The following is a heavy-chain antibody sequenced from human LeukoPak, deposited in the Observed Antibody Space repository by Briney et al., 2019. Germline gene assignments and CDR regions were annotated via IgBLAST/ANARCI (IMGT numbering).Heavy chain of an antibody. CDR2: ISGSGGST. D-gene: IGHD3-10*01. CDR3: AKAPKIRGVSNFDY. J-gene: IGHJ4*02. V-gene: IGHV3-23*01. Sequence: GGSLRLSCAASGFTFSSYAMSWVRQAPGKGLEWVSGISGSGGSTYYADSVKDRFTISRDNSKNTVYLQMNSLRTEDTAVYYCAKAPKIRGVSNFDYWGQGTLVTVSS. CDR1: GFTFSSYA.